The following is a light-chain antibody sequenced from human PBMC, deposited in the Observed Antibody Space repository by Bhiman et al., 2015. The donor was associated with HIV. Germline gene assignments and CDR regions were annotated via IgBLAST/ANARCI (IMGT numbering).Light chain of an antibody. V-gene: IGLV2-14*03. Sequence: QSALTQPASVSVSPGQAITISCTGTSSDVGGYNFVSWYQHHPGKAPKLMIYDVNKRPSGVSNRFSGAKSGNTASLTISGLQAEDEAHYYCSSYAHSYTSLFGGGTKVTVL. CDR2: DVN. CDR3: SSYAHSYTSL. CDR1: SSDVGGYNF. J-gene: IGLJ1*01.